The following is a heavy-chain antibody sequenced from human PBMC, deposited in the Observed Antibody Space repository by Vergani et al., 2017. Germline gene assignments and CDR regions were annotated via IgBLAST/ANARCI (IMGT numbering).Heavy chain of an antibody. Sequence: QVQVVQPGAEVKKSGASVKVSCKTSEYTLSNYYMHWVRQAPGQGLEWMGIIKPSGGHTNYTQTFQGRVTMTRDTSTSPVYMELSSLRSEDTAIYYCARGDYGILTGYRYWGQGTLVTVSA. D-gene: IGHD3-9*01. J-gene: IGHJ4*02. CDR1: EYTLSNYY. CDR2: IKPSGGHT. CDR3: ARGDYGILTGYRY. V-gene: IGHV1-46*03.